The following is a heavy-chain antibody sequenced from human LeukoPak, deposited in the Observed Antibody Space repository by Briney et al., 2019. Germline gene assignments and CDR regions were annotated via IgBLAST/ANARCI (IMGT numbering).Heavy chain of an antibody. CDR2: IYYSGTT. J-gene: IGHJ6*03. Sequence: PSETLSLTCTVSGGSISSSHYYWGWIRHPPGKGLVWIGTIYYSGTTYYNPSLESRVTISEDTSKNQFSLTLKSVTAADTAVYYCARQISDYYYYYIDVWGKGTTVTVSS. CDR1: GGSISSSHYY. D-gene: IGHD3-10*01. V-gene: IGHV4-39*01. CDR3: ARQISDYYYYYIDV.